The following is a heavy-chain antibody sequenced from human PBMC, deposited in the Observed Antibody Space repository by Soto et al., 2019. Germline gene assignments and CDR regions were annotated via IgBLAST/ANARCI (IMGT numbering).Heavy chain of an antibody. V-gene: IGHV3-23*01. Sequence: GGSLRLSCAASGFTFSSYWMSWVRQAPGKGLEWVSGISGSGGTTFYAGSVKGRFAISRDNSKNTLYLQMNSLRDEDTAVYYCALRYCSRTTCPPLNSYFYMDVWGKGTTVTVSS. CDR1: GFTFSSYW. D-gene: IGHD2-2*01. J-gene: IGHJ6*03. CDR3: ALRYCSRTTCPPLNSYFYMDV. CDR2: ISGSGGTT.